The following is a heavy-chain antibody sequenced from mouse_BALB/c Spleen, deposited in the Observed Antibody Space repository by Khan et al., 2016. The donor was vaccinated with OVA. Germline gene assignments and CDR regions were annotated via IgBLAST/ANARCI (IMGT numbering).Heavy chain of an antibody. V-gene: IGHV5-9-3*01. D-gene: IGHD2-1*01. CDR1: GFTFSTYA. Sequence: EVELVESGGGLVKPGGSLKLSCAASGFTFSTYAMSWVRQTPEKRLEWVATISSDGDYTYFPDNVTGRFTISRDNAKNTLCLQMTSLRSEDTAMYYCARSPYGNFAYWAKGIWALSLQ. CDR2: ISSDGDYT. CDR3: ARSPYGNFAY. J-gene: IGHJ3*01.